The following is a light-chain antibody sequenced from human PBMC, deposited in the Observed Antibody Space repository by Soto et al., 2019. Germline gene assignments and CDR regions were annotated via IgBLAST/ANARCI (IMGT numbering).Light chain of an antibody. Sequence: IVLTQSPGNLSLSPGERATLSCRTSQSVSSSSVAWYQQKPGQAPRLLIYGASSRATGIPDRFSGSGSGTDFTLTISRLEPEDSAVYYCEQYGSSPRTFGQGTKVDI. J-gene: IGKJ1*01. V-gene: IGKV3-20*01. CDR2: GAS. CDR3: EQYGSSPRT. CDR1: QSVSSSS.